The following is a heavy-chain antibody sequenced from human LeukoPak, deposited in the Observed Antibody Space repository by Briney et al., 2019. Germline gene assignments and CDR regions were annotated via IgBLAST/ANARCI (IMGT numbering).Heavy chain of an antibody. Sequence: PGGSLRLSCAASGFTFSSYEMNWVRQAPGKGLEWVSYISSSGTTMYYADSVKGRFTISRDNAMNSLYLQMNSLRAEDTAVYYCAGSSLVVAAYDAFEIWGQGTKVTVS. CDR3: AGSSLVVAAYDAFEI. J-gene: IGHJ3*02. V-gene: IGHV3-48*03. CDR2: ISSSGTTM. CDR1: GFTFSSYE. D-gene: IGHD2-15*01.